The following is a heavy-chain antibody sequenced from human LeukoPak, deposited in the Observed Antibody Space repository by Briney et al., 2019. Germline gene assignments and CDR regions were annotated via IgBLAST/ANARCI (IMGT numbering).Heavy chain of an antibody. D-gene: IGHD6-6*01. CDR1: GFTFSSYA. CDR2: ISGSGGST. J-gene: IGHJ4*02. V-gene: IGHV3-23*01. CDR3: ALPGEYSSSSY. Sequence: PGGSLRLSCAASGFTFSSYAMSWVRQAPGKGLEWVSAISGSGGSTYYADSVRGRFTISRDNSKNTLYLQMNSLRAEDTAVYYCALPGEYSSSSYWGQGTLVTVSS.